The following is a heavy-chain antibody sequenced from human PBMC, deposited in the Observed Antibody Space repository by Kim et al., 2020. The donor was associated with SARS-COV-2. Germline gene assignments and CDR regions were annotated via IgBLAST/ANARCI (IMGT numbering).Heavy chain of an antibody. CDR3: ATRAGAGSGWYAGDY. D-gene: IGHD6-19*01. V-gene: IGHV5-51*01. CDR2: IYPGDSDT. CDR1: GYKFTTYW. Sequence: GESLKISCTGSGYKFTTYWIDWVRHVPGKGLEWMGIIYPGDSDTRYSPSFQGQVTISVDQSINTAYLQWSSLKASGTAIYYCATRAGAGSGWYAGDYWGRGTQVTV. J-gene: IGHJ4*02.